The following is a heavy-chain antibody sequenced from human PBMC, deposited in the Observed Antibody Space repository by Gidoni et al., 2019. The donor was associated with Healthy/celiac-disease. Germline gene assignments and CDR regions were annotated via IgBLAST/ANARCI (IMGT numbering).Heavy chain of an antibody. V-gene: IGHV4-59*01. J-gene: IGHJ5*02. CDR1: GCSISSSY. CDR3: ARDHRYYYDSSGPGWFDP. D-gene: IGHD3-22*01. CDR2: IYYSGST. Sequence: QAQLQESGPGLVKPSETLYLTCTVSGCSISSSYWSWIRPPPGKGLECIGYIYYSGSTNYNPSLKSRVTISVDTSKNQFSLKLSSVTAADTAVYYCARDHRYYYDSSGPGWFDPWGQGTLVTVSS.